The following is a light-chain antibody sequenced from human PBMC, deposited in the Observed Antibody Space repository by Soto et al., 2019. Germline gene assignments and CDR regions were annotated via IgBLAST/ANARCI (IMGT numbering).Light chain of an antibody. CDR1: SSDVGGYKF. V-gene: IGLV2-14*01. Sequence: QSALTQPASVSGSPGQSITISCTGTSSDVGGYKFVSWSQPHPGKAPKLMIYEVSNRPSGVSHRFSGSKSGNTASLTISGLQAEDDADYYCSSYTTSSTLEVFGTGTKLTVL. CDR3: SSYTTSSTLEV. J-gene: IGLJ1*01. CDR2: EVS.